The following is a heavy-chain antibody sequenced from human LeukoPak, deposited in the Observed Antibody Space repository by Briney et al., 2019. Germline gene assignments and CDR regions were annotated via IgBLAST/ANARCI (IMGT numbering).Heavy chain of an antibody. D-gene: IGHD3-3*01. V-gene: IGHV4-39*01. J-gene: IGHJ4*02. CDR2: VYYSGST. CDR1: GGSISSSSYY. CDR3: ARLGSYYDFWSGYSSLGYFDY. Sequence: SETLSLTCTVSGGSISSSSYYWGWIRQPPGKGLEWIGSVYYSGSTYYNPSLKSRVTMSVDTSKNQFSLKLSPVTAADTAVYYCARLGSYYDFWSGYSSLGYFDYWGQGTLVTVSS.